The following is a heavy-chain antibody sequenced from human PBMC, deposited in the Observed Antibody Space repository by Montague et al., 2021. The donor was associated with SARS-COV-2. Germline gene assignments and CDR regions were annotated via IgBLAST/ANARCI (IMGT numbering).Heavy chain of an antibody. V-gene: IGHV4-39*07. CDR1: GGSINNTSYY. Sequence: SETLSLTCTVSGGSINNTSYYWGWIRQPPGKGLEWIGSIFYRGNTHYNASLKSRVTVSVDTSKNQFSLKLSSVTAADTALYYCRVVPAGIPKGPNFYYMDVWGKGTTVTVSS. CDR2: IFYRGNT. D-gene: IGHD2-2*02. J-gene: IGHJ6*03. CDR3: RVVPAGIPKGPNFYYMDV.